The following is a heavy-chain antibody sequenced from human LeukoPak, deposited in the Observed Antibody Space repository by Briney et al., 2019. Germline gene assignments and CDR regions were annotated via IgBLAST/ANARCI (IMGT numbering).Heavy chain of an antibody. Sequence: GGSLRLSCAASGFTFSSYAMSWVRQAPGKGLEWVSGISGSSGRTYYAGSVEGRFTISRDNSKNTLYLQMNSLGAEDTAVYYCARRSYGRYFDYWGQGTLVTVSS. CDR2: ISGSSGRT. D-gene: IGHD4-17*01. CDR3: ARRSYGRYFDY. CDR1: GFTFSSYA. J-gene: IGHJ4*02. V-gene: IGHV3-23*01.